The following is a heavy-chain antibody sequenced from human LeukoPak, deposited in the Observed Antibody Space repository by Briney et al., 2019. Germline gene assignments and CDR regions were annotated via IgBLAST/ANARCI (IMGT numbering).Heavy chain of an antibody. CDR3: VGAAAALFDY. J-gene: IGHJ4*02. V-gene: IGHV3-13*01. CDR1: GFTFSNYD. Sequence: GGSLRLSCAASGFTFSNYDMHWVRQATGRGLEWVSAIATTGDIYYPGSVKGRFTISRENAKNSLYLQMNSLRAEDTAVYYCVGAAAALFDYWGQGTLVTVSS. D-gene: IGHD6-13*01. CDR2: IATTGDI.